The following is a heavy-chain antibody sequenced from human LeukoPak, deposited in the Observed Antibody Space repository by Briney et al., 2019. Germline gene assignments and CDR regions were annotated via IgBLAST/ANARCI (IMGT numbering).Heavy chain of an antibody. CDR3: ARTRGFKPDHKSFDY. J-gene: IGHJ4*02. Sequence: SETLSLTCTVSGASINNYYWNWIRQPPGKGLEWIGYIYFTGSTHYNPSLKSRVTISLDRSKTQFSLNLSSLSAADTAMYYCARTRGFKPDHKSFDYWGQGTLVTVSS. CDR1: GASINNYY. V-gene: IGHV4-59*01. CDR2: IYFTGST. D-gene: IGHD6-25*01.